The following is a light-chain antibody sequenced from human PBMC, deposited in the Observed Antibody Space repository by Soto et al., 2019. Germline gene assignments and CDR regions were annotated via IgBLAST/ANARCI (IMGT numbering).Light chain of an antibody. V-gene: IGLV1-51*01. J-gene: IGLJ1*01. Sequence: QSVLTQPPSVSAAPGQKVTISCSGSSSNIGNNYVYWYQQLPGTAPKLLIYDNDKRPSGIPDRFSGSTSGTSATLGITGLQTGDEAEYYCGTWDSSLSAYVFGTGTKLTVL. CDR2: DND. CDR3: GTWDSSLSAYV. CDR1: SSNIGNNY.